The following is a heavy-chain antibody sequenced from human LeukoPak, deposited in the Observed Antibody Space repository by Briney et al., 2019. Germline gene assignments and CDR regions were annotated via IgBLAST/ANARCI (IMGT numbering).Heavy chain of an antibody. J-gene: IGHJ4*02. CDR2: IKSDGIST. V-gene: IGHV3-74*01. CDR1: GFTFSSYW. Sequence: GGSLRLSCVGSGFTFSSYWMHWVRQTPAKGLVWVSRIKSDGISTNYADSVRGRFTISRDNSKNTLYLQMNSLRAEDTAVYYCAKSSSSVLKSFYYFDYWGQGTLVTVSS. CDR3: AKSSSSVLKSFYYFDY. D-gene: IGHD6-6*01.